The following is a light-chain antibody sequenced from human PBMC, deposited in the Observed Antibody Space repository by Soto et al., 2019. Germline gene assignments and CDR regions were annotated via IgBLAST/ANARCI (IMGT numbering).Light chain of an antibody. CDR1: QSVSSN. J-gene: IGKJ5*01. V-gene: IGKV3-20*01. CDR3: QQYGSSPLS. Sequence: VVMTKSPATLSVSPVERATVSCRASQSVSSNLAWHQQKPGQAPRLLIYDASSRATGIPDRFSASGSGTDFTLTISRLEPEDFAVYYCQQYGSSPLSFGGGTRLEI. CDR2: DAS.